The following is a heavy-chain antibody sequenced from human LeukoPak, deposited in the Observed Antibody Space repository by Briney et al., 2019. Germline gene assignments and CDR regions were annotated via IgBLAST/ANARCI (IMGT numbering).Heavy chain of an antibody. CDR2: IPTDETPT. V-gene: IGHV3-74*01. Sequence: GGSLRLSCAASGFIFSNFVMHWVRQAPGKGLVWASRIPTDETPTNYADSVQGRFTISRDNAKNTLYLQMNNLRAEDTAVYYCARDHYFKIDYWGQGTLVTVSS. J-gene: IGHJ4*02. CDR1: GFIFSNFV. D-gene: IGHD3-10*01. CDR3: ARDHYFKIDY.